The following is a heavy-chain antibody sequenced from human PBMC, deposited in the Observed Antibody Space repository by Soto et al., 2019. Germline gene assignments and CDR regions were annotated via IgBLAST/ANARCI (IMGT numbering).Heavy chain of an antibody. Sequence: VSCNASGCTFSSYAISWVRQSPGQGLEWMGGIIPIFGTANYAQKFQGRVTITADESTSTAYMELSSLRSEDTAVYYCARGKAGEYYYDSSGYYWDWFDPWGQGTLVTVSS. J-gene: IGHJ5*02. CDR2: IIPIFGTA. D-gene: IGHD3-22*01. CDR1: GCTFSSYA. V-gene: IGHV1-69*01. CDR3: ARGKAGEYYYDSSGYYWDWFDP.